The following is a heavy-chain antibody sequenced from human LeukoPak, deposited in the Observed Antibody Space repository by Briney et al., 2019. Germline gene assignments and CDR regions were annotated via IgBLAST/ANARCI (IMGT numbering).Heavy chain of an antibody. CDR1: GGSISSSSYH. Sequence: SQTLSLTCTVSGGSISSSSYHWGWIRQPPGKGLEWSVSIYYGGNTYYNPSLKSRVTISVDTTRNQFSLKLSSVTAADTAVYYCARHRSGGYYYGVLDYWGQGTLVTVSS. CDR3: ARHRSGGYYYGVLDY. V-gene: IGHV4-39*01. D-gene: IGHD5-18*01. CDR2: IYYGGNT. J-gene: IGHJ4*02.